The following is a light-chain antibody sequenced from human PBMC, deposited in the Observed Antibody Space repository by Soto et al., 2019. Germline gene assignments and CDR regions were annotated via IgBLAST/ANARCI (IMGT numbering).Light chain of an antibody. V-gene: IGKV1-9*01. Sequence: IQLTQSPSSLSASVGDRVTITCRASQGISRYLAWYQQKPGQAPKPLFYAASNLQSGVPSRFSGSGFGTDFTLTISSLQPEDFATYYCQQLDAYPRTFGQGTKVEIK. J-gene: IGKJ1*01. CDR2: AAS. CDR1: QGISRY. CDR3: QQLDAYPRT.